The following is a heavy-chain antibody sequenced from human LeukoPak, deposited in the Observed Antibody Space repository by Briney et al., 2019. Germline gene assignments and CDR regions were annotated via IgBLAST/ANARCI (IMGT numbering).Heavy chain of an antibody. CDR1: GGSISSGGYY. D-gene: IGHD3-10*01. CDR2: IHYSGNT. CDR3: ARGKVVTMVRRVIITYFDY. J-gene: IGHJ4*02. V-gene: IGHV4-31*03. Sequence: SQTLSLTCTVSGGSISSGGYYWSWIRQHPGKGLEWIGYIHYSGNTYYNPSLKSRVTLSVDTSKNQFSLKLSSVTAADTAVYYCARGKVVTMVRRVIITYFDYWGQGTLVTVSS.